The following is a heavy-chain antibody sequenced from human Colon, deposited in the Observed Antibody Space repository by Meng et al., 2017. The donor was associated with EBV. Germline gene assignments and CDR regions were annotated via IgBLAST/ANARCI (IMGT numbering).Heavy chain of an antibody. CDR1: GFTFNSYA. V-gene: IGHV3-23*01. J-gene: IGHJ4*02. D-gene: IGHD3-3*01. Sequence: EVQLLEXXXGXVXXGGALRLSCAASGFTFNSYAMNWVRQAPGKGLEWVSAISGSGGNTFYADSVKGRFTISRDNSKNTLYLQMNSLRAEDTAVYYCAREWLLHYWGQGTLVTVSS. CDR2: ISGSGGNT. CDR3: AREWLLHY.